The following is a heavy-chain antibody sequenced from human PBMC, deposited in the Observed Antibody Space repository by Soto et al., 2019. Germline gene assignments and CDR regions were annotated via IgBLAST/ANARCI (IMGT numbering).Heavy chain of an antibody. V-gene: IGHV4-39*07. CDR1: GGSISSSSYY. CDR2: IYYSGST. Sequence: SETLSLTCTVSGGSISSSSYYWGWIRQPPGKGLEWIGSIYYSGSTNYNPSLKSRVTISVDTSKNQFSLKLSSVTAADTAVYYCARVHWVMREMWFDPWGQGTLVTVSS. CDR3: ARVHWVMREMWFDP. J-gene: IGHJ5*02. D-gene: IGHD3-16*01.